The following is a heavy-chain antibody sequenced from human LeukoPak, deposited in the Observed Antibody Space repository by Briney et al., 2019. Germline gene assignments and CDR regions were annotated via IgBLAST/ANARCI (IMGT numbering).Heavy chain of an antibody. CDR3: AKPGIAVAGTFGAFDI. CDR1: GFTYSSDA. J-gene: IGHJ3*02. Sequence: PGGTLSLSCVATGFTYSSDAMRWVRLAPGQGIERDSAISGSGGSTYYADSVKGRFTISRDNSKNTLYLQMNSLRAEDTAVYYCAKPGIAVAGTFGAFDIWGQGTMVTVSS. D-gene: IGHD6-13*01. V-gene: IGHV3-23*01. CDR2: ISGSGGST.